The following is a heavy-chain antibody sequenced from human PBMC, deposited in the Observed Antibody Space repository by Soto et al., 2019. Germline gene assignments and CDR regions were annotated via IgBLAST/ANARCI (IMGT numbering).Heavy chain of an antibody. Sequence: SETLSLTCAVSGYSIISSYYWSWIRQHPGKGLEWIGYIYYSGSTYYNPSLKSRVTISVDTSKNQFSLKLSSVTAADTAVYYCARERVIVVVSRGAFDIWGQGTMVTVSS. J-gene: IGHJ3*02. V-gene: IGHV4-31*11. CDR3: ARERVIVVVSRGAFDI. CDR1: GYSIISSYY. CDR2: IYYSGST. D-gene: IGHD3-22*01.